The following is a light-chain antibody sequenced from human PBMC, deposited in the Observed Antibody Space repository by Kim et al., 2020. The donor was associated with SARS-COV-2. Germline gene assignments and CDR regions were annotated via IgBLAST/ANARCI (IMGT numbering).Light chain of an antibody. CDR1: QGISKS. J-gene: IGKJ1*01. CDR2: AAS. Sequence: DIQMTQSPSSLSASVGDTVTITCRASQGISKSLDWFQQKPGTAPKSLIYAASNLQSGVPSRFSGSGSGTDFTLTISSLQPEDFATYYCQQYNSYPRTFGQGTKVDIK. V-gene: IGKV1-16*01. CDR3: QQYNSYPRT.